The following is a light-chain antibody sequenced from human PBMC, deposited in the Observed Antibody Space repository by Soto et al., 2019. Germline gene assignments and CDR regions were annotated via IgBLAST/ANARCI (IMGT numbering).Light chain of an antibody. Sequence: QSVLTQPPSVSGAPGQRVTSSCTGSSSNIGAGHVVHWYQQFPGRAPNLLIYGSTNRPSGVPDRFSGSKSGTSASLAITGLQAEDEADYYCQSYDNGLSASVFGGGTKLTVL. CDR1: SSNIGAGHV. CDR3: QSYDNGLSASV. V-gene: IGLV1-40*01. CDR2: GST. J-gene: IGLJ2*01.